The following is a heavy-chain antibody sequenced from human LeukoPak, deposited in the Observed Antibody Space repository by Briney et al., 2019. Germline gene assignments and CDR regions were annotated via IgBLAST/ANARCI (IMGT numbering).Heavy chain of an antibody. D-gene: IGHD3-10*01. CDR2: ISSSSSTI. CDR3: AKDRDYYGSGSYPDY. V-gene: IGHV3-48*01. Sequence: GGSLRLSCAASGLTFSSYSMNWVRQAPGKGLEWFSYISSSSSTIYYADSVKGRFTISRDDAKNSLYLQMNSLRAEDTAVYYCAKDRDYYGSGSYPDYWGQGTLVTVSS. CDR1: GLTFSSYS. J-gene: IGHJ4*02.